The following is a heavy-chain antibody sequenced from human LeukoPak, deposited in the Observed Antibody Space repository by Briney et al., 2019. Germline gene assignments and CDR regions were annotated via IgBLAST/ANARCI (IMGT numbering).Heavy chain of an antibody. CDR2: ISGSGGST. V-gene: IGHV3-23*01. CDR1: GFTFSSYA. CDR3: AKDGTVTMGTFDY. Sequence: GGSLRLSCAASGFTFSSYAMSWVRQAPGKGLEWVSAISGSGGSTYYADSVKGRFTISRDNSKNSLYLQMNSLRPEDTALYFCAKDGTVTMGTFDYWGQGALVTVSS. D-gene: IGHD4-17*01. J-gene: IGHJ4*02.